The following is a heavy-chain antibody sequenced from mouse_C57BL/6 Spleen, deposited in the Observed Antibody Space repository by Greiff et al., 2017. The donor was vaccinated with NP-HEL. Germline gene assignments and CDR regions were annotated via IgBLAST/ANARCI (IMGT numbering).Heavy chain of an antibody. CDR3: ARYYYGAPSYAMDY. J-gene: IGHJ4*01. CDR2: IYPRDGST. CDR1: GYTFTDHT. D-gene: IGHD1-1*01. V-gene: IGHV1-78*01. Sequence: VKLQESDAELVKPGASVKISCKVSGYTFTDHTIHWMKQRPEQGLEWIGYIYPRDGSTKYNEKFKGKATLTADKSSSTAYMQLNSLTSEDSAVYFCARYYYGAPSYAMDYWGQGTSVTVSS.